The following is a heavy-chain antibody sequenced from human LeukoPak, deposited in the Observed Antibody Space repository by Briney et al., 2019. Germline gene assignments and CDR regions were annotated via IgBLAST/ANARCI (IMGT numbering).Heavy chain of an antibody. V-gene: IGHV1-24*01. CDR2: FDPEDGET. Sequence: ASVKVSCKVSGYTLTELSMHWVRQAPGKGLEWMGGFDPEDGETIYAQKFQGRVTMTEDTSTDTAYMELSSLRSEDTTVYYCATLGCSGGSCYSDWFDPWGQGTLVTVSS. CDR1: GYTLTELS. J-gene: IGHJ5*02. CDR3: ATLGCSGGSCYSDWFDP. D-gene: IGHD2-15*01.